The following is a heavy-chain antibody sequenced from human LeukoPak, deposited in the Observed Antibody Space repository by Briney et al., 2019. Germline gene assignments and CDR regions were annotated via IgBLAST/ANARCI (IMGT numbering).Heavy chain of an antibody. CDR2: ISSSSSYI. CDR3: ARDLRTSGYSSSWRDY. D-gene: IGHD6-13*01. Sequence: PGGSLRLSCAASGFTFSSYSMNWVRQAPEKGLEWVSSISSSSSYIYYADSVKGRFTISRDNAKNSLYLQMNSLRAEDAAVYYCARDLRTSGYSSSWRDYWGQGTLVTVSS. J-gene: IGHJ4*02. CDR1: GFTFSSYS. V-gene: IGHV3-21*01.